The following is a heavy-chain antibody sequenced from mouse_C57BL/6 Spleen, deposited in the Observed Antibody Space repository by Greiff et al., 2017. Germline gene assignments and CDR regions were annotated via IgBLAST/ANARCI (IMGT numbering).Heavy chain of an antibody. J-gene: IGHJ3*01. V-gene: IGHV1-72*01. CDR1: GYTFTSYW. CDR2: IDPNSGGT. Sequence: QVQLQQSGAELVKPGASVKLSCKASGYTFTSYWMHWVKQRPGRGLEWIGRIDPNSGGTKYNEKFKSKATLTVDKPSSTAYMQLSSLTSEDSAVYYCEREEAYGSSLAWFAYWGQGTLVTVSA. CDR3: EREEAYGSSLAWFAY. D-gene: IGHD1-1*01.